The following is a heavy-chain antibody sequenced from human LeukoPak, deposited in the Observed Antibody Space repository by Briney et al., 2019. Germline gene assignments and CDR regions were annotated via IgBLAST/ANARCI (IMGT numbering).Heavy chain of an antibody. CDR2: IYPGDSDT. CDR3: GGGLGYCGGGNCYSGLGFDG. CDR1: GYSFTSYW. V-gene: IGHV5-51*01. J-gene: IGHJ4*02. Sequence: GESLKISCKGSGYSFTSYWIGWVRQMPGKGLEWMGIIYPGDSDTRYSPSFQGQVTISADKSISTAYLQWSSLKASDTPIYYCGGGLGYCGGGNCYSGLGFDGGGQGTRVAVPS. D-gene: IGHD2-15*01.